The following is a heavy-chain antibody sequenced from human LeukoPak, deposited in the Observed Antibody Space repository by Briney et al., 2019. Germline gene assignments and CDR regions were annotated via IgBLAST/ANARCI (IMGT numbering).Heavy chain of an antibody. J-gene: IGHJ6*02. D-gene: IGHD6-13*01. V-gene: IGHV3-66*02. CDR2: IYSGGST. CDR1: GFTVSSNY. CDR3: ARPRIAAAGTNYYYGMDV. Sequence: GGSLRLSCAASGFTVSSNYMSWVRQAPGKGLEWVSVIYSGGSTYYADSVKGRFTISRDNSKNTLYLQMSSLRAEDTAVYYCARPRIAAAGTNYYYGMDVWGQGTTVTVSS.